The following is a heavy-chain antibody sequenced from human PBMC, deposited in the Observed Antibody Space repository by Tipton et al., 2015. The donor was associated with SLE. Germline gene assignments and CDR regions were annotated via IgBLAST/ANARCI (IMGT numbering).Heavy chain of an antibody. Sequence: GLVKPSETLSLTCTVSGGSIRSYYWSWIRQPPGKGLEWIGYIYYSGSTNYNPSLKSRVTISVDTSKNQFSLKLSSVTAADTAVYYCARQYDILTPLQHWGQGTLVTVSS. V-gene: IGHV4-59*08. CDR1: GGSIRSYY. CDR3: ARQYDILTPLQH. CDR2: IYYSGST. D-gene: IGHD3-9*01. J-gene: IGHJ1*01.